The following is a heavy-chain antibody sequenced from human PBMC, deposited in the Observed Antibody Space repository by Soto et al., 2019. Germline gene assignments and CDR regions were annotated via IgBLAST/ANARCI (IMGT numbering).Heavy chain of an antibody. J-gene: IGHJ5*02. Sequence: VQGSCKASGYTFTNNDVSWVRQATGQGLEWMGWMNPGSGDTGYAQKFQGRATMTRAVSIATPHRKRNSLTSEATARQCRANMESCGSLNCFDPCSQGSLVIASS. CDR3: ANMESCGSLNCFDP. D-gene: IGHD5-18*01. CDR1: GYTFTNND. V-gene: IGHV1-8*02. CDR2: MNPGSGDT.